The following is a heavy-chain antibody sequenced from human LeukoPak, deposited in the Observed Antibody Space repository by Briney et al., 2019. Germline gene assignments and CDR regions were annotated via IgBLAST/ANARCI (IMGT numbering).Heavy chain of an antibody. D-gene: IGHD3-22*01. CDR3: ARDRWSYYDSSSPDY. J-gene: IGHJ4*02. Sequence: ASVKVSCKASGYTFTGYYMHWVRQAPGQGLEWMGWINPNSGGTNYAQKFQGRVTMTRDTSISTAYMELSRLRSDDTAVYYCARDRWSYYDSSSPDYWGQGTLVTVSS. CDR2: INPNSGGT. CDR1: GYTFTGYY. V-gene: IGHV1-2*02.